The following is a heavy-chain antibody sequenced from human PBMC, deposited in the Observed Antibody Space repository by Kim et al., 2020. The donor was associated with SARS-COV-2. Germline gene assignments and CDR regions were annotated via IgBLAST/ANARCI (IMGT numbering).Heavy chain of an antibody. CDR2: TYYRSKWYN. CDR1: GDRVSSNSAA. D-gene: IGHD3-10*01. CDR3: ARDRRGILGYITMVRGVTDYYYYYGMDV. J-gene: IGHJ6*02. Sequence: SQTLSLTCAISGDRVSSNSAAWNWIRQSPSRGLEWLGRTYYRSKWYNDYAVSVKSPITINPDTSKNQFSLQLNSVTPEDTAVYYCARDRRGILGYITMVRGVTDYYYYYGMDVWGQGTTVTVSS. V-gene: IGHV6-1*01.